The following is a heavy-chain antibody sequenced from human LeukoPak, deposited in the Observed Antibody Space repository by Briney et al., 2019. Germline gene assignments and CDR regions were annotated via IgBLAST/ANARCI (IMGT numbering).Heavy chain of an antibody. CDR3: ARGRGSSSWYYYYYYMDV. CDR1: GGSFSGYY. J-gene: IGHJ6*03. D-gene: IGHD6-13*01. Sequence: SETLSLTCAVYGGSFSGYYWSWIRQPPGKGLEWIGEINHSGSTNYNPSLKSRVTISVDTSKNQFSLKLSSVTAADTAVYYCARGRGSSSWYYYYYYMDVWGKGTTVTVSS. CDR2: INHSGST. V-gene: IGHV4-34*01.